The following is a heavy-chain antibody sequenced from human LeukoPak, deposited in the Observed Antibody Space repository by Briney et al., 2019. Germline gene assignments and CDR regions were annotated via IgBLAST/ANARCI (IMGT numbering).Heavy chain of an antibody. D-gene: IGHD3-9*01. V-gene: IGHV1-2*02. CDR3: ARRYFDWLLDY. CDR1: GYTFTDYY. Sequence: ASVKVSCKTSGYTFTDYYIHWVRQAPGQGLEWMGWINPNIGSTYYAQKFRGRVAMTRDTSISTAYMELSSLRSDDTAVYYCARRYFDWLLDYWGQGALVSVS. J-gene: IGHJ4*02. CDR2: INPNIGST.